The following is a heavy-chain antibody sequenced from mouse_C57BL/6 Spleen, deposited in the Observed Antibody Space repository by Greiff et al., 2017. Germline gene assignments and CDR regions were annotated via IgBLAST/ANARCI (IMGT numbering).Heavy chain of an antibody. Sequence: QVQLQQPGAELVMPGASVKLSCKASGYTFTSYWMHWVKQRPGQGLEWIGEIDPSDSYTNYNQKFKGKSTLTVDKSSSKAYMQLSSLTSEDSAVXYCARRGTTVVATPYFDYWGQGTTLTVSS. D-gene: IGHD1-1*01. J-gene: IGHJ2*01. CDR1: GYTFTSYW. V-gene: IGHV1-69*01. CDR2: IDPSDSYT. CDR3: ARRGTTVVATPYFDY.